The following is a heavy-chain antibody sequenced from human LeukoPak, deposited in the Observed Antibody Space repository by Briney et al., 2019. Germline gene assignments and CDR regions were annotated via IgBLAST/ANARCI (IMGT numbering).Heavy chain of an antibody. J-gene: IGHJ6*02. V-gene: IGHV1-18*01. CDR3: ARELVVPAAMRGYYYYYGMGV. Sequence: ASVKVSCKASGYSFTSYGISWVRQAPGQGLEWMGWISGNNGNTNCAQKFQGRVTMTTETSTSTAYMELRSLRSDDTAVYYCARELVVPAAMRGYYYYYGMGVWGQGTTVTVSS. D-gene: IGHD2-2*01. CDR1: GYSFTSYG. CDR2: ISGNNGNT.